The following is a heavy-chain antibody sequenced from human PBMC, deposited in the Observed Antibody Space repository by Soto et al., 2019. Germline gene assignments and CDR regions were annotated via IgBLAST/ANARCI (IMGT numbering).Heavy chain of an antibody. J-gene: IGHJ4*02. Sequence: QVQLVQSGAEVKKPGSSVKVSCKASGGTFSSYAISWVRQAPGQGLEWMGGIIPIFGTADYAQKFQDRVTITADESTSTGNMELSSLRSEDTAVYYCASHYDSSGYYYRGLDYWGQGTLVTVSS. V-gene: IGHV1-69*12. CDR3: ASHYDSSGYYYRGLDY. D-gene: IGHD3-22*01. CDR2: IIPIFGTA. CDR1: GGTFSSYA.